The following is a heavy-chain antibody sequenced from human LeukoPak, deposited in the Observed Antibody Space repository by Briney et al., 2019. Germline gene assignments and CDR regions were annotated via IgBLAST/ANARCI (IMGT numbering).Heavy chain of an antibody. D-gene: IGHD3-22*01. V-gene: IGHV3-74*01. CDR2: INSDGSST. CDR3: ARDDTHYGSSGSFYDAFDV. J-gene: IGHJ3*01. Sequence: GGSLRLSCAASGFTFSSYWMHWVRQAPGKGLVWVSRINSDGSSTSYADSVKGRFTISRDNAKNTLYLQMNSLRAEDTAVYYCARDDTHYGSSGSFYDAFDVWGQGTMVTVSS. CDR1: GFTFSSYW.